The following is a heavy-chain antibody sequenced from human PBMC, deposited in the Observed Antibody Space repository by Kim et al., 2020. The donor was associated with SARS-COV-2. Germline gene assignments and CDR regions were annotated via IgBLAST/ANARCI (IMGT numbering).Heavy chain of an antibody. J-gene: IGHJ6*02. Sequence: YYNPSLKSRVTISVDTSKNQFSLKLSSVTAADTAVYYCARDGAGAGMDVWGQGTTVTVSS. D-gene: IGHD4-17*01. CDR3: ARDGAGAGMDV. V-gene: IGHV4-39*07.